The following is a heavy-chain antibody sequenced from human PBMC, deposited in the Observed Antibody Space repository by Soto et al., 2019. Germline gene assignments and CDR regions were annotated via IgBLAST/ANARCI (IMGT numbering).Heavy chain of an antibody. CDR2: ISHSGGT. Sequence: QVQLQQWGAGLLNPSETLSLTCAVYGGSFSSYYWTWIRQSPGKGLEWIGEISHSGGTNYNPSLKSRVSKSLDTSKSQFSLKLSSVTAADTAVYYCARRQLLWFGDLLENKWFDPWGQGTLVTVSS. CDR3: ARRQLLWFGDLLENKWFDP. V-gene: IGHV4-34*01. J-gene: IGHJ5*02. CDR1: GGSFSSYY. D-gene: IGHD3-10*01.